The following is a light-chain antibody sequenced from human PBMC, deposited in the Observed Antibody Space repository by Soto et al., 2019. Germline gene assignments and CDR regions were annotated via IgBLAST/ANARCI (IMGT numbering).Light chain of an antibody. CDR2: LGS. V-gene: IGKV2-28*01. Sequence: DIVMTQSPLSLPVTPGEPASISCRSSQSLLHSNGYNYLDWYLQKPGQSPQLLIYLGSNRASGAPDRFSGSGSGTDFTLKISRVEAEDVGVYYCMQALQTPFTFGPGTKVDIK. CDR1: QSLLHSNGYNY. J-gene: IGKJ3*01. CDR3: MQALQTPFT.